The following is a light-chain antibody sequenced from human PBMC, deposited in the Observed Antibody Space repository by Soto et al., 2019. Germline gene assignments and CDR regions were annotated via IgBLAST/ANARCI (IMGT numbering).Light chain of an antibody. CDR3: QQYGRSTLN. CDR2: GAS. V-gene: IGKV3-20*01. CDR1: QSVTSRY. Sequence: EIVLTQSPGTLSLSPGERATLSCRASQSVTSRYLAWYQQRPVQAPRLLIYGASSRSTGIPDRFSGSGSEADFTLTITRLEPDYLVMYYCQQYGRSTLNFGQGTKVELK. J-gene: IGKJ1*01.